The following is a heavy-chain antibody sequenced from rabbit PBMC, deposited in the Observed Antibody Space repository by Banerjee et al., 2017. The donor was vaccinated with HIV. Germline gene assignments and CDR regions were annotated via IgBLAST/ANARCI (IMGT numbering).Heavy chain of an antibody. J-gene: IGHJ6*01. CDR2: IYPTYGAT. Sequence: QSLEESGGGLVQPEGSLTLTCKASGLDFSSSYWICWVRQTPGKGLEWIGCIYPTYGATDYASWVNGRFTISLDNAQNTVFLQMTSLTAADTATYFCARGLVAGVLDLWGQGTLVTDS. CDR3: ARGLVAGVLDL. D-gene: IGHD3-3*01. V-gene: IGHV1S43*01. CDR1: GLDFSSSYW.